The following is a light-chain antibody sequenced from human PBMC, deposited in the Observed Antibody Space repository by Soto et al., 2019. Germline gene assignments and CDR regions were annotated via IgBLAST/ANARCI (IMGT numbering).Light chain of an antibody. CDR1: QSFNSIY. Sequence: ELLLTHSPGTLSLSPVAVATLSCRASQSFNSIYLAWYQQKPGQAPRLLIYAASRRATGIPDRFSGSGSGTDLTLTISRLEPEDFAVYYRHQYDSWTCGQGTKGDIK. CDR3: HQYDSWT. CDR2: AAS. V-gene: IGKV3-20*01. J-gene: IGKJ1*01.